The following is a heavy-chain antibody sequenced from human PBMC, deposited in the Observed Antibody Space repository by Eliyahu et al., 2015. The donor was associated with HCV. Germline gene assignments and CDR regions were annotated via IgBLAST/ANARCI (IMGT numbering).Heavy chain of an antibody. D-gene: IGHD3-10*01. CDR2: ISFDGNDK. CDR3: AKPFYYGTGSSPYDY. Sequence: QVQLVESGGGVVQPGRSLRLSCAASGFTFSGYGMHWVRQAPGKGLEWVAVISFDGNDKYYADSVRGRFSISRDNSNNTLFLQMNSLRAEDTAVYYCAKPFYYGTGSSPYDYWGQGTLVTVS. CDR1: GFTFSGYG. V-gene: IGHV3-30*18. J-gene: IGHJ4*02.